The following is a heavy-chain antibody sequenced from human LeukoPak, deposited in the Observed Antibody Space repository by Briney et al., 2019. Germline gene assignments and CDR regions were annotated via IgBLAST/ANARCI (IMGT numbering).Heavy chain of an antibody. CDR1: GYTFTSYD. D-gene: IGHD5-18*01. J-gene: IGHJ3*02. Sequence: ASVKVSCKASGYTFTSYDINWVRQATGQGLEWMGWMNPNNGNTGYAQKFQGRVTITRNTSISTAYMELSSLRSEDTAVYYCARDGLWGHDAFDIWGQGTMVTVSS. V-gene: IGHV1-8*03. CDR2: MNPNNGNT. CDR3: ARDGLWGHDAFDI.